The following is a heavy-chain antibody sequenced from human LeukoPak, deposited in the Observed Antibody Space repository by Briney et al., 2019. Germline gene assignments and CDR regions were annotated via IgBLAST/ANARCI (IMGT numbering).Heavy chain of an antibody. Sequence: ASVKVSCKASGYPFTGYHVQWVRQAPGQGLEWVGRIYPDSGETIYAQKFQGRVTMTRDTSISTAYMELSRLTSDDTAMYYCVREGNELLSKNFDYWGQGTLVTVSS. V-gene: IGHV1-2*02. CDR2: IYPDSGET. D-gene: IGHD2-21*02. CDR3: VREGNELLSKNFDY. J-gene: IGHJ4*02. CDR1: GYPFTGYH.